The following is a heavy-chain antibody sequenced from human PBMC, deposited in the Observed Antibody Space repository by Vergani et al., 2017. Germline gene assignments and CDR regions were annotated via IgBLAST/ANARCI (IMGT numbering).Heavy chain of an antibody. CDR3: ARPTRDGYNTVGH. Sequence: QLQLQESGPGLVKPSETLSLTCTVSGCSISSSSYYWGWIRQPPGKGLEWIGSIYYSGSTYYNPSLKSRVTISVDTSKNQFSLKLSSVTAADTAVYYCARPTRDGYNTVGHWGQGTLVTVSS. V-gene: IGHV4-39*01. CDR1: GCSISSSSYY. CDR2: IYYSGST. D-gene: IGHD5-24*01. J-gene: IGHJ4*02.